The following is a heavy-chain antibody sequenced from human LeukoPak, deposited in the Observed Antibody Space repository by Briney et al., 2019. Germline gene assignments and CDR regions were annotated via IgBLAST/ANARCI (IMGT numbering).Heavy chain of an antibody. Sequence: SSETLSLTCAVSGGSISSSNWWSWVRQPPGKGLEWIGEIYHSGSTNYNPSLKSRVTISVDTSKNQFSLKLSSVTAADTAVYYCAQRTPLLGTAHFDYRGQGNLVTVSS. CDR1: GGSISSSNW. CDR3: AQRTPLLGTAHFDY. J-gene: IGHJ4*02. V-gene: IGHV4-4*02. CDR2: IYHSGST. D-gene: IGHD3-16*01.